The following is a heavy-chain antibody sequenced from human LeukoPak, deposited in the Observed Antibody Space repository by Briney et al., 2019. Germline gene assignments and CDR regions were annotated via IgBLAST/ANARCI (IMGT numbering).Heavy chain of an antibody. CDR3: ARVAYGYLDY. CDR1: GGSISSGGYP. V-gene: IGHV4-30-2*01. J-gene: IGHJ4*02. CDR2: IYHSGST. D-gene: IGHD5-18*01. Sequence: PSQTLSLTCAVSGGSISSGGYPWSWIRQPPGKVLEWIGYIYHSGSTYYNPSLKSRVTISVDRSKNQFSLKLSSVTAADTAVYYCARVAYGYLDYWGQGTLVTVSS.